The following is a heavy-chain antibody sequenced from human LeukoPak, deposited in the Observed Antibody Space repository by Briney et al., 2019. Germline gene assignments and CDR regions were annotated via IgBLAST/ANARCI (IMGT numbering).Heavy chain of an antibody. CDR1: GFTFSSYA. J-gene: IGHJ4*02. V-gene: IGHV3-23*01. Sequence: GGSLRLSCAASGFTFSSYAMSWVRQAPGKGLEWVSAISGSGGSTYYADSVKGRFTISRDNSKDTLYLQMNSLRAEDTAVYYCARDSSDYGGKGVDYWGQGTLVTVSS. CDR3: ARDSSDYGGKGVDY. CDR2: ISGSGGST. D-gene: IGHD4-23*01.